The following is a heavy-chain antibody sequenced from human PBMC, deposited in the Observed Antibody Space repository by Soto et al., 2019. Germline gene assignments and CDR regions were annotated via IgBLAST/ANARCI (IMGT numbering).Heavy chain of an antibody. CDR2: ISAYNGNT. CDR3: AREYYDFWSGYFKMDV. CDR1: GYTFTSYG. V-gene: IGHV1-18*01. D-gene: IGHD3-3*01. J-gene: IGHJ6*02. Sequence: QVQLVQSGAEVKKPGASVKVSCKASGYTFTSYGISWVRQAPGQGLEWMGWISAYNGNTNYAQKLQGRVTMTTDTSTSTAYMEVRSLRSDDTAVYYCAREYYDFWSGYFKMDVWGQGTTVTVSS.